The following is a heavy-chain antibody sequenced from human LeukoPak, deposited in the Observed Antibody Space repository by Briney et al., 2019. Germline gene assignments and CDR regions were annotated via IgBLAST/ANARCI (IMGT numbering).Heavy chain of an antibody. CDR2: INHSGST. CDR1: GGSFSGYY. D-gene: IGHD3-10*01. V-gene: IGHV4-34*01. Sequence: PSETLSLTCAVYGGSFSGYYWSWIRQPPGKGLEWIGEINHSGSTNYNPSLKSRVTISVDTSKNQFSLKLSSVTAADTAVYYCARGTHVLLWFGELINDAFDIRGQGTMVTVSS. CDR3: ARGTHVLLWFGELINDAFDI. J-gene: IGHJ3*02.